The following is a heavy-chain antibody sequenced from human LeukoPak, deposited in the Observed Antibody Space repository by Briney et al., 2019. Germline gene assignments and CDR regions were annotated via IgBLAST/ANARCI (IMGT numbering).Heavy chain of an antibody. J-gene: IGHJ4*02. CDR1: GYSFTSYW. Sequence: GESLKISCKGSGYSFTSYWIGWVRQMPGKGLEWMGIIYPGDSDTSYSPSFQGQVSISADKSISTAYLQWSSLKASDTAMYYCARHGGIAAAPADYWGQGTLVTVSS. V-gene: IGHV5-51*01. CDR3: ARHGGIAAAPADY. D-gene: IGHD6-13*01. CDR2: IYPGDSDT.